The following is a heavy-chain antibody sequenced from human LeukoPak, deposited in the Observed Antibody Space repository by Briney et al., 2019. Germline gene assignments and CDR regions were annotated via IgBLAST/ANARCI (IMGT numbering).Heavy chain of an antibody. CDR3: ARAIPALNTYFDY. J-gene: IGHJ4*02. CDR1: GGSISSGDYY. Sequence: SETLSLTCTVSGGSISSGDYYWSWIRQPPGKGLEWIGYIYYSGSTYYNPSLKSRVTISVDTSKNQFSLKLSSVTAADTAVYYCARAIPALNTYFDYWGQGTLVTVSS. CDR2: IYYSGST. D-gene: IGHD2-2*01. V-gene: IGHV4-30-4*01.